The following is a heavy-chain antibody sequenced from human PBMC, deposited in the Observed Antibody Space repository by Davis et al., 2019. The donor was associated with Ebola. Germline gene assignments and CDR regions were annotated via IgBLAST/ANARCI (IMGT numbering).Heavy chain of an antibody. CDR2: IWYDGSNE. V-gene: IGHV3-33*01. J-gene: IGHJ4*02. Sequence: GGSLRLSCAASGFTFSNFAMHWVRQAPGKGLEWVAVIWYDGSNEYYADSVKGRFTISRDNSKNTLYLQMSSLRAEDTAVYYCARELEGISTWGQGTLVTVSS. CDR3: ARELEGIST. D-gene: IGHD2-15*01. CDR1: GFTFSNFA.